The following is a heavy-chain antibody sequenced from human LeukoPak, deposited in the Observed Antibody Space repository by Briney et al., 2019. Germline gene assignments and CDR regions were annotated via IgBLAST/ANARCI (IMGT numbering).Heavy chain of an antibody. J-gene: IGHJ4*02. CDR3: ARGVYIAAAQYAY. V-gene: IGHV4-59*01. CDR2: IYYSGST. D-gene: IGHD6-13*01. CDR1: GGSISSYY. Sequence: RPSETLSLTCTVSGGSISSYYWSWIRQPPGKGLEWIGYIYYSGSTNYNPSLKSRVTISVDTSENQFSLKLSSVTAADTAVYYCARGVYIAAAQYAYWGQGTLVTVSS.